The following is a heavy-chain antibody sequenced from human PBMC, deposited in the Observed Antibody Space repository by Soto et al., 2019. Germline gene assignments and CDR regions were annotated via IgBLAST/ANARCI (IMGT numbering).Heavy chain of an antibody. Sequence: GASVKVSCKASGYTFTGYYMHWVRQAPGQGLEWMGWINPNSGGTNYAQKFQGRVTMTRDTSISTAYMELSRLRSDDTAVYYCARERASGYDAQVYYYGMDVWGQGTTVTVSS. CDR3: ARERASGYDAQVYYYGMDV. V-gene: IGHV1-2*02. J-gene: IGHJ6*02. CDR1: GYTFTGYY. D-gene: IGHD5-12*01. CDR2: INPNSGGT.